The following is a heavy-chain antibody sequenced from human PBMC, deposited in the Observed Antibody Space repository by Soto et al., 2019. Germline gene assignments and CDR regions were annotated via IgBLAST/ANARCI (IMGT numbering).Heavy chain of an antibody. Sequence: SXTVSLTCNVSGGSIRSYYWSWVRQPAGKALEWIGRVYTTGSTNYNPSLRSRVSISVDTSKNQFYLTVTSVTAADTAVYYCAREGASGFGMDVWGQGTTVTAP. D-gene: IGHD1-26*01. CDR2: VYTTGST. CDR3: AREGASGFGMDV. V-gene: IGHV4-4*07. J-gene: IGHJ6*02. CDR1: GGSIRSYY.